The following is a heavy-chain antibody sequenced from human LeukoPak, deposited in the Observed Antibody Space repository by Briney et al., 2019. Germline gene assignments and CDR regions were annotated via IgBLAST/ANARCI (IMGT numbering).Heavy chain of an antibody. V-gene: IGHV3-74*01. CDR1: GFTFISYW. J-gene: IGHJ4*02. CDR2: IDRDGSST. Sequence: GGSLRLSCAASGFTFISYWMHWVRQAPGKGLVWVSRIDRDGSSTSYADSVKGRFTISRDNAKNTLYLQMNSLRAEDTAVYYCARDRPLDYYDSSGFYLWGQGTLVTVSS. D-gene: IGHD3-22*01. CDR3: ARDRPLDYYDSSGFYL.